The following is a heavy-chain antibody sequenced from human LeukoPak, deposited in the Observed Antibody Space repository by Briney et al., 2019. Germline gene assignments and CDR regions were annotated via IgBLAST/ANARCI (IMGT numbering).Heavy chain of an antibody. J-gene: IGHJ4*02. CDR2: ISSSSSTI. D-gene: IGHD2-2*01. CDR3: AKATVSGIYCSSTSCYLDY. CDR1: GFTFSSYS. Sequence: GGSLRLSCAASGFTFSSYSMLWVRQAPGKGLEWVSYISSSSSTIYYADSVKGRFTISRDNAKNSLYLQMNSLRAEDTAVYYCAKATVSGIYCSSTSCYLDYWGQGTLVTVSS. V-gene: IGHV3-48*01.